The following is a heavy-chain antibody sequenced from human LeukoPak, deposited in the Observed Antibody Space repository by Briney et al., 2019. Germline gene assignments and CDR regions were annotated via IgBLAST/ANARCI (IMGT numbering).Heavy chain of an antibody. Sequence: ASVKVSCKASGYTFTSYDINWVRQAPGQGLEWMGWMNPNSGNTGYAQKFQGRVTMTRNTSISTAYMELSSLRSEDTAVYYCARVVRTYYYYYGMDVWGQGTTVTVSS. CDR3: ARVVRTYYYYYGMDV. D-gene: IGHD1-14*01. CDR2: MNPNSGNT. J-gene: IGHJ6*02. CDR1: GYTFTSYD. V-gene: IGHV1-8*01.